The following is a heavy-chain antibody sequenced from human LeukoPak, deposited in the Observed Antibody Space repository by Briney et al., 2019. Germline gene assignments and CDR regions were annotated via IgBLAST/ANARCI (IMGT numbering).Heavy chain of an antibody. CDR3: ARVWSDSGTFYDDRGAFDY. D-gene: IGHD1-26*01. CDR1: GGSISSYY. CDR2: IYTSGST. Sequence: SETLSLTCTVSGGSISSYYWSWIRQPAGKGLEWIGRIYTSGSTNYNPSLKSRVTISVDTSKNQFSLKLSSVTAADTAVYYCARVWSDSGTFYDDRGAFDYWGQGTLVTVSS. J-gene: IGHJ4*02. V-gene: IGHV4-4*07.